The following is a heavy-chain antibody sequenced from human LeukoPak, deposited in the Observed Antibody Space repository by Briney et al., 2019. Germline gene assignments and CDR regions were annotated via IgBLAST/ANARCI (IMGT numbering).Heavy chain of an antibody. J-gene: IGHJ4*02. V-gene: IGHV3-30*04. D-gene: IGHD2-2*01. CDR3: AREYCSSTSCPIFDY. Sequence: GRSLRLSCAASGFTFSSYAMHWVRQAPGKGLEWVAVISYDGSNKYYADSVKGRFTISRDNSKNTLYLQMNSLRAEDTAVYYCAREYCSSTSCPIFDYWGQGTLVTVSS. CDR2: ISYDGSNK. CDR1: GFTFSSYA.